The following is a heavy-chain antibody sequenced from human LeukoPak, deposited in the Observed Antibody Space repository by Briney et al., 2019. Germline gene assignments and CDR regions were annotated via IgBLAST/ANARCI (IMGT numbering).Heavy chain of an antibody. D-gene: IGHD3-22*01. J-gene: IGHJ4*02. CDR1: GFTFSSYS. Sequence: GGSLRLSCAASGFTFSSYSMNWVRQAPGKGLEWVSYISSSSSTIYYADSVKGRFTISRDNAKNSLYLQMNSLRAEDTAVYYCARNRVVITGYYFDYWGQGTLVTVSS. V-gene: IGHV3-48*04. CDR3: ARNRVVITGYYFDY. CDR2: ISSSSSTI.